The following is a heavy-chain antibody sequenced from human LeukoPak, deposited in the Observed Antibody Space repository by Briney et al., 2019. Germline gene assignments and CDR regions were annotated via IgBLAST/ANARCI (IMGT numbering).Heavy chain of an antibody. CDR1: GFTFSSYA. V-gene: IGHV3-30*02. Sequence: GGSLRLSCAASGFTFSSYAVHWVRQAPGKGLEWVAFIRYDGSNKYYADSVKGRFTISRDNSKDTLYLQMNSLRAEDTAVYYCATLTGDRKDFDYWGQGTLVTVSS. D-gene: IGHD1-20*01. CDR2: IRYDGSNK. J-gene: IGHJ4*02. CDR3: ATLTGDRKDFDY.